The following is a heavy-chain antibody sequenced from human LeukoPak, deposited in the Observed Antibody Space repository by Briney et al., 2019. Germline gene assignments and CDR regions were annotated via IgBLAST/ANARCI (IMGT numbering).Heavy chain of an antibody. V-gene: IGHV3-15*01. CDR2: IKSKTDGGTT. CDR1: GFTFSNAW. Sequence: GGSLRLSCAASGFTFSNAWMSWVRQAPGKGLEWVGCIKSKTDGGTTDYAAPVKGRFTISRDDSKNTLYLQMNSLKTEDTAVYYCTTADFVVVLGADYWGQGTLVTVSS. J-gene: IGHJ4*02. CDR3: TTADFVVVLGADY. D-gene: IGHD2-2*01.